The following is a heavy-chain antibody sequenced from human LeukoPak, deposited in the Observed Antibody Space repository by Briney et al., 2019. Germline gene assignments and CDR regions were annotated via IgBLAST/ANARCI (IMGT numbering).Heavy chain of an antibody. CDR1: GYTFTSYG. CDR2: ISAYNGNT. J-gene: IGHJ4*02. D-gene: IGHD2-15*01. CDR3: ARDFQDSIVVVVAATPRSFDY. V-gene: IGHV1-18*01. Sequence: ASVKVSCKASGYTFTSYGISWVRQAPGQGLEWMGWISAYNGNTSYAQKLQGRVTMTTDTSTSTAYMELRSLRSDDTAVYYCARDFQDSIVVVVAATPRSFDYWGQGTLVTVSS.